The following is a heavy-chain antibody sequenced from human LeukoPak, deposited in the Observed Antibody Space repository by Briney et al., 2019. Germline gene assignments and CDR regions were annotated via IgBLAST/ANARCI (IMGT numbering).Heavy chain of an antibody. J-gene: IGHJ4*02. CDR1: GFTFSSFG. CDR3: ARDRVSMVRGVTALDY. CDR2: ISMSSSYI. D-gene: IGHD3-10*01. Sequence: GGSLRVSCAASGFTFSSFGMNWVRQAPGKGLEWVSSISMSSSYIYYADLVKGRFTISRDNAKNSLYLQMNSLRAEDTAVYYCARDRVSMVRGVTALDYWGQGTLVTVSS. V-gene: IGHV3-21*01.